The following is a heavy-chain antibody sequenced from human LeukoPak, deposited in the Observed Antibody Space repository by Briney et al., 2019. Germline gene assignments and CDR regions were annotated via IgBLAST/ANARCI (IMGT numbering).Heavy chain of an antibody. V-gene: IGHV1-18*01. CDR2: ISAYNGNT. Sequence: ASVKVSCKASGYTFTSYGISWVRQAPGQGLEWMGWISAYNGNTNYAQKLQGRVTMTTDTSTSTAYMELRSLRSDDTAVYYCARQFTHYYDSSVGAFDIWGQGTMVTVPS. D-gene: IGHD3-22*01. J-gene: IGHJ3*02. CDR1: GYTFTSYG. CDR3: ARQFTHYYDSSVGAFDI.